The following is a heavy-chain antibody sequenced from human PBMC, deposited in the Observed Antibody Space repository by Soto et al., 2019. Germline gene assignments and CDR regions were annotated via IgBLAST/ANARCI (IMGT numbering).Heavy chain of an antibody. CDR1: GFTCNSYW. CDR3: ARGLKNYYAMDV. V-gene: IGHV3-74*01. Sequence: GGSLRLSCATSGFTCNSYWMQWVRQAPGKGLVWVSRLNSDGSSKYYGDSMKGRFTISRDNAENTVYLQMNSLRDEDTAVYFCARGLKNYYAMDVWGQGTTVTVSS. D-gene: IGHD3-16*01. J-gene: IGHJ6*02. CDR2: LNSDGSSK.